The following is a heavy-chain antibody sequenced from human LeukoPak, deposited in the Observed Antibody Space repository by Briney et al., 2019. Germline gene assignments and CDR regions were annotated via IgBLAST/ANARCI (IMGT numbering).Heavy chain of an antibody. V-gene: IGHV3-11*04. CDR2: ISSSGSTI. CDR1: GFTFSDYY. D-gene: IGHD3-10*01. CDR3: ARDDLPRWGFGELLNTPFDY. J-gene: IGHJ4*02. Sequence: PGGSLRLSCAASGFTFSDYYMSWIRQAPGKGLKWVSYISSSGSTIYYADSVKGRFTISRDNAKNSLYLQMNSLRAEDTAVYYCARDDLPRWGFGELLNTPFDYWGQGTLVTVSS.